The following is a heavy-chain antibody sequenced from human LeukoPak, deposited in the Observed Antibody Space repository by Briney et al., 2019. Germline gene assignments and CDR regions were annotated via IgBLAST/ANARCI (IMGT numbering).Heavy chain of an antibody. CDR1: GFTFSNAW. Sequence: GGSLRLSCAASGFTFSNAWMSWVRQAPGKGLEWVGRIKSKTDGGTTDYAAPVKGRFTISRDDSKNTLYLQMNSMKTEDTAVYYCTTEGNDYDFWSGYYFGYYYYYMDVWGKGTTVTVSS. CDR3: TTEGNDYDFWSGYYFGYYYYYMDV. D-gene: IGHD3-3*01. CDR2: IKSKTDGGTT. V-gene: IGHV3-15*01. J-gene: IGHJ6*03.